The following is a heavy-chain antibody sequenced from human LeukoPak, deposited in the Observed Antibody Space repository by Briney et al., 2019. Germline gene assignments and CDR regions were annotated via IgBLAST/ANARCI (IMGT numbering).Heavy chain of an antibody. CDR3: ARGVATHNYFDY. V-gene: IGHV1-18*01. Sequence: ASVKVSCKASGYTFTSYGFTWVRQAPGQGLEWMGWISAYNGDTNYAQKLQDRVTLTTDTSTSTVYMELSSLRSEDTAVYYCARGVATHNYFDYWGQGTLVTVSS. J-gene: IGHJ4*02. CDR2: ISAYNGDT. D-gene: IGHD5-12*01. CDR1: GYTFTSYG.